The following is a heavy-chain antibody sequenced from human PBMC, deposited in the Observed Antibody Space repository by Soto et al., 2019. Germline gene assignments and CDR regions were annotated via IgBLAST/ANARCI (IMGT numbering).Heavy chain of an antibody. CDR2: IYHSGST. Sequence: QLQLQESGSGLVKPSQTLSLTCAVSGGSISSGGYSWSWIRQPPGKGLEWIGYIYHSGSTYYNPSLKSRVAISVDRSKNQFSLKLSSVTAADTAVYYGASAGGLGAVAVAYWGQGNLVTVSS. CDR3: ASAGGLGAVAVAY. CDR1: GGSISSGGYS. J-gene: IGHJ4*02. V-gene: IGHV4-30-2*01. D-gene: IGHD6-19*01.